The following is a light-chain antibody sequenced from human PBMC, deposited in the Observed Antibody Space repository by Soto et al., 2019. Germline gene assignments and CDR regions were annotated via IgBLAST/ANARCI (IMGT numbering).Light chain of an antibody. V-gene: IGKV1-5*01. CDR2: DAS. CDR1: QTISGW. CDR3: QQYKSGYT. J-gene: IGKJ2*01. Sequence: DIQMTQSPSTLSASVGDRVTITCRASQTISGWLAWYRQKPGKAPKLLIYDASTLESGVPSRFSGSESETEFTLTISSLQPDDLATYYCQQYKSGYTFGQGTKLAIK.